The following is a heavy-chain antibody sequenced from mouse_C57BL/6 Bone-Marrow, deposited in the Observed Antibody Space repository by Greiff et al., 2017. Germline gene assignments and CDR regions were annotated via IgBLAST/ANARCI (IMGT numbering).Heavy chain of an antibody. CDR1: GFTFTDYY. V-gene: IGHV7-3*01. Sequence: EVKLMESGGGLVQPGGSLSLSCAASGFTFTDYYMSWVRQPPGKALEWLGFIRNKANGYTTEYSASVKGRFTISRDNSQSILYLQMNALRAEDSATYYCGRYRGAMDYWGQGTSVTVSS. CDR2: IRNKANGYTT. CDR3: GRYRGAMDY. J-gene: IGHJ4*01.